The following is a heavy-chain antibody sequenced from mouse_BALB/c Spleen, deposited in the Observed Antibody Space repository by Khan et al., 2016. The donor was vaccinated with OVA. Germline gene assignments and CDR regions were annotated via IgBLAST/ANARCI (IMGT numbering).Heavy chain of an antibody. CDR3: ARGYDFCAS. CDR2: INPNTDNI. D-gene: IGHD2-14*01. CDR1: GYSFTLYY. Sequence: EVQLQQSGPDLVKPGASVKISCKASGYSFTLYYMSWVKQSHGKSLEWIGRINPNTDNINYNQEFKGKAMLTVDKSSNTAYMELRSLTSEDSAVYFCARGYDFCASWGQGTLVTVSP. J-gene: IGHJ3*01. V-gene: IGHV1-26*01.